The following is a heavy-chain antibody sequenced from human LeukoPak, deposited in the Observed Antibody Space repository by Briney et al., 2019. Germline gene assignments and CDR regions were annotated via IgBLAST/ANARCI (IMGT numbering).Heavy chain of an antibody. D-gene: IGHD6-13*01. J-gene: IGHJ4*02. CDR2: ILRNSGSI. CDR3: VKDGGRDTAAAYC. V-gene: IGHV3-9*01. Sequence: PGGSLRLSCAASGFTFDDHAMHWVRQAPGKGLEWVSGILRNSGSIGYADSVKGRFTISRDDAKNSLYLQMNSLRAEDTALYYCVKDGGRDTAAAYCWGQGTLVSVAS. CDR1: GFTFDDHA.